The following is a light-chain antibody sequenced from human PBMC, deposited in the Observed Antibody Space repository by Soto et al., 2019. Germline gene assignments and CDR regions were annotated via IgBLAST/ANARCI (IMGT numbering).Light chain of an antibody. Sequence: QLVLTQSPSASASLGASVKLTCTLSSGHNNYAIAWHQQQPEKGPRYLMKLNSDGSHTKGDGIPDRFSGSSSGAERYLTISRLQSEDEADYYCQTWGTGTWVFGGGTKLTVL. V-gene: IGLV4-69*01. CDR1: SGHNNYA. CDR2: LNSDGSH. CDR3: QTWGTGTWV. J-gene: IGLJ3*02.